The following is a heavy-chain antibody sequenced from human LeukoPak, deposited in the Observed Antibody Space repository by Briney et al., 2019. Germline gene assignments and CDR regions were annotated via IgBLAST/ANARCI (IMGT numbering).Heavy chain of an antibody. CDR3: AKRSVYCSGGSCSSRYYFDY. J-gene: IGHJ4*02. V-gene: IGHV3-23*01. Sequence: GGSLRLSCAASGFTFSSYAMSWVRQAPGKGLEWVSAISGGGGTTYYADSVKGRFTISRDNSKNTLYLQMNSLRAEDTAVYYCAKRSVYCSGGSCSSRYYFDYWGQGALVTVSS. D-gene: IGHD2-15*01. CDR1: GFTFSSYA. CDR2: ISGGGGTT.